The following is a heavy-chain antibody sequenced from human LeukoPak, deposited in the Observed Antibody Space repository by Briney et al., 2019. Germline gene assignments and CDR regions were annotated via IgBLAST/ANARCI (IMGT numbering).Heavy chain of an antibody. J-gene: IGHJ3*02. D-gene: IGHD6-19*01. V-gene: IGHV3-23*01. CDR3: AKVSGLAVAGDDAFDI. CDR1: GFSFSTYS. Sequence: GGSLRLSCAASGFSFSTYSMNWVRQAPGTGLEWVSAISGSGGSTYYADSVKGRFTISRDNSKNTLYLQMNSLRAEDTAVYYCAKVSGLAVAGDDAFDIWGQGTMVTVSS. CDR2: ISGSGGST.